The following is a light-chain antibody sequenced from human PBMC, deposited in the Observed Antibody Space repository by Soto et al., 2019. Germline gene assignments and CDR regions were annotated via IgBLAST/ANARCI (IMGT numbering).Light chain of an antibody. CDR1: QSVSNTY. CDR2: GAS. Sequence: EVVMTQSPGTLSLSPGARATLSCRASQSVSNTYLAWYQQRPGQAPRLLIYGASTRATGIPARFSGSGSGTEFTLTISSLQSEDFAVYYCQQYNNWPRTFGQGTKVDIK. V-gene: IGKV3-15*01. CDR3: QQYNNWPRT. J-gene: IGKJ1*01.